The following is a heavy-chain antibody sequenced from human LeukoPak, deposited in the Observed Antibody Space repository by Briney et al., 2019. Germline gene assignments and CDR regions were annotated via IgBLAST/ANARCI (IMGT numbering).Heavy chain of an antibody. J-gene: IGHJ4*02. V-gene: IGHV3-33*01. Sequence: GRSLRLSCAAPGFTFSRYGLHWVRQAPGKGLQWVAIIWYDGSKKYYADSVKGRFTISRDNSKRTFYLQMNSLRAEDTAVYYCARAGDSSTYYPDYWGQGTLVTVSA. CDR1: GFTFSRYG. D-gene: IGHD3-22*01. CDR2: IWYDGSKK. CDR3: ARAGDSSTYYPDY.